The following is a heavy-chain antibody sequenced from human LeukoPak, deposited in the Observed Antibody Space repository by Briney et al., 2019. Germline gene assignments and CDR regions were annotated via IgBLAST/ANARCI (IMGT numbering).Heavy chain of an antibody. Sequence: SETLSLTCAVYGGPLENYYWSWIRQSPGRGLEWIGEINHSGTTEYNPSLKSRVTISVDTSKNQFSLKLSSVTAADTAVYYCARRYCGGDCPIDYWGQGTLVTVSS. CDR3: ARRYCGGDCPIDY. V-gene: IGHV4-34*01. CDR2: INHSGTT. J-gene: IGHJ4*02. CDR1: GGPLENYY. D-gene: IGHD2-21*02.